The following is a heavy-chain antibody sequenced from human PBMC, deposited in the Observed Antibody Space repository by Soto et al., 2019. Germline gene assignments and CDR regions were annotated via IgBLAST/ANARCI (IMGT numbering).Heavy chain of an antibody. D-gene: IGHD3-10*01. J-gene: IGHJ4*02. V-gene: IGHV3-23*01. CDR2: ISGSGGST. Sequence: RLSCAASGFTFSSYAMSWVRQAPGKGLEWVSAISGSGGSTYYADSVKGRFTISRDNSKNTLYLQMNSLRAEDMAVYYCATGRVRGGNWGQGTLVTVSS. CDR1: GFTFSSYA. CDR3: ATGRVRGGN.